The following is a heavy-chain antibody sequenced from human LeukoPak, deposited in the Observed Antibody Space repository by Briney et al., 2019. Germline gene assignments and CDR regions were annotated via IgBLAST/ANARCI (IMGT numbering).Heavy chain of an antibody. V-gene: IGHV3-7*01. CDR3: ARGRGIAL. D-gene: IGHD6-13*01. J-gene: IGHJ4*02. Sequence: GGSLRLSCTASGLDFRTSWMSWVRQSPGKGLEFLANIRYDGTVKNYLASVKGRFTISRDNVKNSLYLQMNSLRVEDTAVYYCARGRGIALWGQGTLVTVSS. CDR2: IRYDGTVK. CDR1: GLDFRTSW.